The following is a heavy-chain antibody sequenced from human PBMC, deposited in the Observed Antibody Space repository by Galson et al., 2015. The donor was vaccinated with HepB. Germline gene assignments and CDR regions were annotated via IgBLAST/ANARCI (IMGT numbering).Heavy chain of an antibody. Sequence: SVKVSCKASGGTFSSYAISWVRQAPGQGLEWMGGIIPIFGTANYAQKFQGRVTITADESTSTAYMELSSVTAADTAVYYCARDRGGTPRMGYYYYYGMDVWGQGTTVTVSS. CDR1: GGTFSSYA. CDR3: ARDRGGTPRMGYYYYYGMDV. CDR2: IIPIFGTA. D-gene: IGHD2-15*01. V-gene: IGHV1-69*13. J-gene: IGHJ6*02.